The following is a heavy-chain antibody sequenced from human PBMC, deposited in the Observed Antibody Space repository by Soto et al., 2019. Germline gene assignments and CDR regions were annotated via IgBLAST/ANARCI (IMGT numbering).Heavy chain of an antibody. CDR3: SRDRSGITMIRGVADY. D-gene: IGHD3-10*01. V-gene: IGHV3-49*03. CDR1: GFTFGDYA. J-gene: IGHJ4*02. CDR2: IRSKAYSGTS. Sequence: GGSLRLSCTASGFTFGDYAMSWFRQAPGKGLEWVGFIRSKAYSGTSEYATSVKGRFTMSRDDSKNIAYLQMNSLKTEDTAVYYCSRDRSGITMIRGVADYWGQGTLVTVSS.